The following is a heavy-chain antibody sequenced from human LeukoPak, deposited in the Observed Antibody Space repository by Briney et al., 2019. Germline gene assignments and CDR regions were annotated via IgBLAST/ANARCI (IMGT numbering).Heavy chain of an antibody. CDR1: GYTFTSYY. D-gene: IGHD4-11*01. Sequence: GASVKVSCKASGYTFTSYYMHWVRQAPGQELEWMGIINPSGGSTSYAQKFQGRVTMTRDMSTSTVYMELSSLRSEDTAVYYCAREYGNPAGYYYYYMDVWGKGTTVTVSS. CDR2: INPSGGST. CDR3: AREYGNPAGYYYYYMDV. V-gene: IGHV1-46*01. J-gene: IGHJ6*03.